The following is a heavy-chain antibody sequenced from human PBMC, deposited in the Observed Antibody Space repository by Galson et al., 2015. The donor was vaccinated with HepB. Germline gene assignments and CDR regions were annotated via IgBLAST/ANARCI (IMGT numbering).Heavy chain of an antibody. J-gene: IGHJ4*02. D-gene: IGHD2-21*02. V-gene: IGHV3-11*01. CDR2: ISSTGSAT. CDR1: GFVFGDFY. Sequence: SLRLSCAASGFVFGDFYMSWIRQAPGKGLEWISYISSTGSATYYADSVKGRFTISRDNAKKSLYLQMNSLRVEDTAVYYCERDPYSYGCDWVDYWGQGILVTVSP. CDR3: ERDPYSYGCDWVDY.